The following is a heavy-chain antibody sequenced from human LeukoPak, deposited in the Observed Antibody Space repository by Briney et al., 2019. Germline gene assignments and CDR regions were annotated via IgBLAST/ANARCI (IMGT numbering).Heavy chain of an antibody. CDR2: INPSGGST. V-gene: IGHV1-46*01. CDR3: ARGGYYSFSDY. D-gene: IGHD3-22*01. J-gene: IGHJ4*02. CDR1: GYTFTSYY. Sequence: GASVKVSCKASGYTFTSYYIHWMRQAPGQGLKWMGIINPSGGSTSYSQKFQGRVTMTTDTSTSTVYMELSSLRSEDTAVYYCARGGYYSFSDYWGQGTLVTASS.